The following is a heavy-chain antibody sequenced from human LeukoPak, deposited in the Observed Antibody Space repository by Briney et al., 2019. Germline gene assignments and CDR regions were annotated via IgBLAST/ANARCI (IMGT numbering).Heavy chain of an antibody. J-gene: IGHJ4*02. CDR2: IKQDGGER. V-gene: IGHV3-7*03. CDR1: GFTFSSYW. CDR3: ARAGSSSWYICD. Sequence: GGSLRLSCAASGFTFSSYWMSWVRQAPGKGLEWVAIIKQDGGERYYVDSVKGRFTISRDNAKNSLYLQMNSLRAEDTAVYYCARAGSSSWYICDWGRGTLVTVSS. D-gene: IGHD6-13*01.